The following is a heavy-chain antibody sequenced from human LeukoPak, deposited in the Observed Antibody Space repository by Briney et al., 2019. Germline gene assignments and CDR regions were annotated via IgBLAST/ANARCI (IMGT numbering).Heavy chain of an antibody. V-gene: IGHV1-69*04. D-gene: IGHD3-16*01. CDR2: IIPILGIA. CDR3: ASKGGPSSVGAFDI. Sequence: SVKVSCKASGYTFTSYDINWVRQAPGQGLEWMGRIIPILGIANYAQKFQGRVTITADKSTSTAYMELSSLRSEDTAVYYCASKGGPSSVGAFDIWGQGTMVTVSS. J-gene: IGHJ3*02. CDR1: GYTFTSYD.